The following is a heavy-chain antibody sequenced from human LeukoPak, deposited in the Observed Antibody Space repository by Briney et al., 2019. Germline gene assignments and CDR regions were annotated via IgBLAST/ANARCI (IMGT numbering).Heavy chain of an antibody. CDR3: ARGPEGRKSGSGSYAN. CDR1: GGSISSHY. J-gene: IGHJ4*02. V-gene: IGHV4-59*11. D-gene: IGHD3-10*01. CDR2: TSYSGST. Sequence: SETLSLTCTVSGGSISSHYWSWIRQPPGKGLAWIGYTSYSGSTNYNPSLKSRVTISVDTSKNQFSLKLSSVTAADTAVYYCARGPEGRKSGSGSYANWGQGTLVTVSS.